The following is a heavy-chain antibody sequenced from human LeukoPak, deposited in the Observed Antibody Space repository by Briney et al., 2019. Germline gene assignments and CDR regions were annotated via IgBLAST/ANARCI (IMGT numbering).Heavy chain of an antibody. J-gene: IGHJ4*02. V-gene: IGHV4-39*01. D-gene: IGHD6-13*01. CDR2: IYYSGST. CDR1: GGSISSSSYY. CDR3: ARRKAVTAAFDY. Sequence: PSETLSLTCTVSGGSISSSSYYWGWIRQPPGKGPEWIGSIYYSGSTYYNPSLKSRVTISVDTSKNQFSLKLSSVTAADTAVYYCARRKAVTAAFDYWGQGTLVTVSS.